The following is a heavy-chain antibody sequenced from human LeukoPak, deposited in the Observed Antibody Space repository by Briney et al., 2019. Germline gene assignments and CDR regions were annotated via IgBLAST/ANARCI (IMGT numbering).Heavy chain of an antibody. Sequence: GGFLRLSCAASGFTFSGSAMHWVRQASGKGLEWAGRIRSKANSYATAYAASVKGRFTISRDDSKNTAYLQMNSLKTEDTAVYYCTRPSDDYVWGSYRGLDYWGQGTLVTVSS. D-gene: IGHD3-16*02. V-gene: IGHV3-73*01. CDR1: GFTFSGSA. J-gene: IGHJ4*02. CDR2: IRSKANSYAT. CDR3: TRPSDDYVWGSYRGLDY.